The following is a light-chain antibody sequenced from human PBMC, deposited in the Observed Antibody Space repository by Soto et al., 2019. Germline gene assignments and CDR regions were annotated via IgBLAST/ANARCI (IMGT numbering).Light chain of an antibody. CDR2: GAS. J-gene: IGKJ4*01. CDR3: QRYGASPPLP. V-gene: IGKV3-20*01. CDR1: QSVSSS. Sequence: VLTQSPSTLSLSPGERATLSCRASQSVSSSLAWYQQKPGQAPRLLIYGASNRATGIPDRFSGSGSATDFTLTISRLEPEDFAVYYCQRYGASPPLPFGGGTKVDI.